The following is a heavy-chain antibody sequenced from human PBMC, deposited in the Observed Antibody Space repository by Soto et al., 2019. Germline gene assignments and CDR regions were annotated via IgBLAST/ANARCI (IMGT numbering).Heavy chain of an antibody. CDR1: GCTVSTYG. CDR2: ISRDGGTK. CDR3: TGEVASGY. J-gene: IGHJ4*02. Sequence: SGGSLRLSCAVSGCTVSTYGMRWVRQAPGKGLEWVAVISRDGGTKYYADSVKGRFTISRDNSRNTLFLEMNSLRGDDMAVYYCTGEVASGYWGQGTLVTVSS. D-gene: IGHD2-8*02. V-gene: IGHV3-30*03.